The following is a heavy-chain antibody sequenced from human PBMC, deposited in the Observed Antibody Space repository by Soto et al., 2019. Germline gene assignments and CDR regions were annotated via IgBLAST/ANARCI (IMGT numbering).Heavy chain of an antibody. CDR3: AADLVDALTAFPTLAY. D-gene: IGHD3-16*01. CDR1: GNSLEHTS. J-gene: IGHJ4*02. CDR2: LDADNGDT. V-gene: IGHV1-24*01. Sequence: AAVKVSCKVSGNSLEHTSIHWVRQPPGKGREWMGGLDADNGDTAYGQRFQDRVTMTEDTSTDTAYIEMSSLTSEDTAVYFCAADLVDALTAFPTLAYWGQGTLVTVSS.